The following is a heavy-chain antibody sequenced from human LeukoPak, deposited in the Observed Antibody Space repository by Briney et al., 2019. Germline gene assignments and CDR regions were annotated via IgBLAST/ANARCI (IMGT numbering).Heavy chain of an antibody. CDR3: AREGNYYDSSGYYCGFDY. CDR1: GGSFSGYY. V-gene: IGHV4-34*01. CDR2: INHSGST. D-gene: IGHD3-22*01. Sequence: PSETLSLTCAVYGGSFSGYYWSWLRQPPGKGLEWIGEINHSGSTNYNPSLKSRVTISVDTSKNQFSLKLSSVTAADTAVYYCAREGNYYDSSGYYCGFDYWGQGTLVTVSS. J-gene: IGHJ4*02.